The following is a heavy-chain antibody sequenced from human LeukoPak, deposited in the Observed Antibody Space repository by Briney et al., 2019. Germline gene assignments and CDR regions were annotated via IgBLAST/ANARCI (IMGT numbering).Heavy chain of an antibody. Sequence: GGSLRLSCAASGFTFSDYAMSWVRQAPGKGLEWLSVISGGSGGSTYYADSVTGRFTVSRDNSKNTVDLQMNNLRAEDTAVYYCAELGITMIGGVWGKGTTVTISS. CDR2: ISGGSGGST. D-gene: IGHD3-10*02. J-gene: IGHJ6*04. V-gene: IGHV3-23*01. CDR3: AELGITMIGGV. CDR1: GFTFSDYA.